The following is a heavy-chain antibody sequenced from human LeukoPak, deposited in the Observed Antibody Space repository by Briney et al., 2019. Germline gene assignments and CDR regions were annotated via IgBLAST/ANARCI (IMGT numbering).Heavy chain of an antibody. Sequence: SETLSLTCAVYGGSFSGYYWSWIRQPPGKGLEGIGEINHSGSTNYNPSLKSRVTISVDTSKNHFSLKLSSVTAADTAVYYCARADILTGEYYMDVWGKGTTVTVSS. D-gene: IGHD3-9*01. CDR1: GGSFSGYY. CDR2: INHSGST. CDR3: ARADILTGEYYMDV. V-gene: IGHV4-34*01. J-gene: IGHJ6*03.